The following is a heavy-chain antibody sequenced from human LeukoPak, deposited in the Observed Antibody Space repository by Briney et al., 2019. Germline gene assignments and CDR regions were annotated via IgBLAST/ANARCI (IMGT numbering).Heavy chain of an antibody. CDR2: IYTSGST. CDR1: GGSISSYY. CDR3: ARDSSGYGAEYFQH. D-gene: IGHD3-22*01. V-gene: IGHV4-4*07. J-gene: IGHJ1*01. Sequence: SETLSLTCTVSGGSISSYYWSWIRQPPGKGLEWIGRIYTSGSTNYNPSLKSRVTMSVDTSKNQFSLKLSSVTAADTAVYYCARDSSGYGAEYFQHWGQGTLVTVSS.